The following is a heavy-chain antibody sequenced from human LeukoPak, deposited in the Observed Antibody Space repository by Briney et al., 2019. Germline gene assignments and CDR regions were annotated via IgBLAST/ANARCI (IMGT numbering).Heavy chain of an antibody. CDR2: ISGSGGST. D-gene: IGHD6-13*01. CDR1: GFTFSSYG. CDR3: AREKTAGSFDI. J-gene: IGHJ3*02. Sequence: PGGSLRLSCAASGFTFSSYGMSWVRQAPGKGLEWVSAISGSGGSTYYADSVKGRFTISRDNAKNSLYLQMNSLRAEDTAVYYCAREKTAGSFDIWGQGTMVTVSS. V-gene: IGHV3-23*01.